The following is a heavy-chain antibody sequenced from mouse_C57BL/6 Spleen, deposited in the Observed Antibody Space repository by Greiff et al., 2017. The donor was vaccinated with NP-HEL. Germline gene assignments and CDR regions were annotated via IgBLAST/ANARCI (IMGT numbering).Heavy chain of an antibody. D-gene: IGHD2-4*01. J-gene: IGHJ2*01. CDR2: IYPGGGYT. Sequence: VMLVESGAELVRPGTSVKMSCKASGYTFTNYWIGWAKQRPGHGLEWIGDIYPGGGYTNYNEKFKGKATLTADKSSSTAYMQFSSLTSEDSAIYYCARRLRRGDFDYWGQSTTLTVSS. V-gene: IGHV1-63*01. CDR1: GYTFTNYW. CDR3: ARRLRRGDFDY.